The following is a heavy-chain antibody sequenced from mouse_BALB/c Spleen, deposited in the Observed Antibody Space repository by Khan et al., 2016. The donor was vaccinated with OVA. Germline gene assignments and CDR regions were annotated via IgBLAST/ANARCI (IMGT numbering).Heavy chain of an antibody. CDR2: ISYSGST. J-gene: IGHJ2*01. CDR1: GYSITSGYG. D-gene: IGHD1-2*01. V-gene: IGHV3-2*02. Sequence: VQLKQSGPGLVKPSQSLSLTCTVTGYSITSGYGWNWIRQFPGNILEWMGYISYSGSTNYNPSLKSRISITRDTSKNQFFLQFNSVTTEDAATYYCARTARIKYWGQGTTLTVSS. CDR3: ARTARIKY.